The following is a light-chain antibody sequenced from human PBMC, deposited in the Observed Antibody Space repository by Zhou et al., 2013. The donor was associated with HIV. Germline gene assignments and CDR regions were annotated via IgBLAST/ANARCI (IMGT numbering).Light chain of an antibody. CDR3: QQLDSYPLT. J-gene: IGKJ4*01. CDR1: QGISSA. CDR2: DAS. Sequence: AIQLTQSPSSLSASVEDRVTITCRASQGISSALAWYQQKPGKVPKLLIYDASSLESGVPSRFSGSGSGTEFTLTISSLQPEDFATYYCQQLDSYPLTFGGGTKME. V-gene: IGKV1-13*02.